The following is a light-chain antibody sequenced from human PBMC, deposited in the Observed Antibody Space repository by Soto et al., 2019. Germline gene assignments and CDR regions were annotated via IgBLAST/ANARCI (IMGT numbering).Light chain of an antibody. CDR2: GVS. Sequence: EIVLTQSSATLSLSPGERATLSCRASQSVTSNALAWYQQRPGQAPGLLIYGVSSRATGIPDRFSGSGSGTDFTLTISSLEPEDFAVYYCQQRSKWPLTFGGGTKVDIK. CDR1: QSVTSN. J-gene: IGKJ4*01. CDR3: QQRSKWPLT. V-gene: IGKV3-11*01.